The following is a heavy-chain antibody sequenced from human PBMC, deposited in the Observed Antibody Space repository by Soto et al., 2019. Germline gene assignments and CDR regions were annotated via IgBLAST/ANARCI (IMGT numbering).Heavy chain of an antibody. J-gene: IGHJ5*02. D-gene: IGHD6-13*01. V-gene: IGHV1-24*01. CDR1: EYTFTGYY. CDR3: ATPRYSSSELWFDP. Sequence: QVQLVQSGAEVKKPGASVKVSCKASEYTFTGYYMHWVRQAPGKGLEWMGGFDPEDGETIYAQKFQGRVTMTEDTSTDTAYMELSSLRSEDTAVYYCATPRYSSSELWFDPWGQGTLVTVSS. CDR2: FDPEDGET.